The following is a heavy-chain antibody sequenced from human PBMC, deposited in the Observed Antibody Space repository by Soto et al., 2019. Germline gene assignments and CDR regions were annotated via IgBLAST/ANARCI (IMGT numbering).Heavy chain of an antibody. V-gene: IGHV4-39*01. CDR3: ARLPNYYGSGSYSPGYYYYGMDV. Sequence: SETLSLSCTVSGGSISSSSYYWGWIRQPPGKGLEWIGSIYYSGSTYYNPSLKSRVTISVDTSKNQFSLKLSSVTAADTAVYYCARLPNYYGSGSYSPGYYYYGMDVWGQGTTVT. CDR2: IYYSGST. CDR1: GGSISSSSYY. D-gene: IGHD3-10*01. J-gene: IGHJ6*02.